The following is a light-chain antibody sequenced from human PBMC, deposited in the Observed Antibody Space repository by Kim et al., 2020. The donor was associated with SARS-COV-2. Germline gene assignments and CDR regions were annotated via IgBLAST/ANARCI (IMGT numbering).Light chain of an antibody. Sequence: QPVLTQPPSVSAAPGQKVTISCSGSTPNLGRNAVFWYQQVPGTAPKLLIYDNYRRPSGIPDRFSGSRSGTSATLDITGLQTGDEADYYCGAWDRTLNTAFFGGGTKVTVL. CDR1: TPNLGRNA. CDR2: DNY. J-gene: IGLJ2*01. CDR3: GAWDRTLNTAF. V-gene: IGLV1-51*01.